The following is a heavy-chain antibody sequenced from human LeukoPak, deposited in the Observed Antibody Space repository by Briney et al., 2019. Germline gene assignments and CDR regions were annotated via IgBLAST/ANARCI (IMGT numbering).Heavy chain of an antibody. CDR3: ARWFSSSTGDRFDS. D-gene: IGHD6-19*01. Sequence: SQTLSLTCSVSGGSIRSGSYYWPWIRQPAGKGLELIGRIYTSVTTHYNPSLKSRFTVTVDTSKNQFSLKLTSVTAADTAVYYCARWFSSSTGDRFDSWGHGTLVTVSS. J-gene: IGHJ4*01. CDR2: IYTSVTT. CDR1: GGSIRSGSYY. V-gene: IGHV4-61*02.